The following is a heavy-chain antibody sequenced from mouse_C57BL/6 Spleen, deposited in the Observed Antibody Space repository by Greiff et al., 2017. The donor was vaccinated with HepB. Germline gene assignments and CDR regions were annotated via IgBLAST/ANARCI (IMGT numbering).Heavy chain of an antibody. J-gene: IGHJ2*01. CDR1: GFSLTSYG. Sequence: QVQLKQSGPGLVQPSQSLSITCTVSGFSLTSYGVHWVRQSPGKGLEWLGVIWSGGSTDYNAAFISRLSISKDNSKSQVFFKMNSLQADDTAIYYCARASNYYSNPFDYWGQGTTLTVSS. V-gene: IGHV2-2*01. CDR3: ARASNYYSNPFDY. CDR2: IWSGGST. D-gene: IGHD2-5*01.